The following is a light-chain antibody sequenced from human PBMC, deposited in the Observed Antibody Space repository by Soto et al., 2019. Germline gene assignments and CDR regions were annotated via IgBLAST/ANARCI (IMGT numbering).Light chain of an antibody. Sequence: DIQMTQSPSTLPASVGDRVTITCRASQSISSWLAWYQQKPGKAPKLLIYDASSLESGVPSRFSGSGSGTDFTLTISRLQPEDVATYYCQKYNSAPWTFGQGTKVDIK. CDR1: QSISSW. CDR2: DAS. CDR3: QKYNSAPWT. J-gene: IGKJ1*01. V-gene: IGKV1-5*01.